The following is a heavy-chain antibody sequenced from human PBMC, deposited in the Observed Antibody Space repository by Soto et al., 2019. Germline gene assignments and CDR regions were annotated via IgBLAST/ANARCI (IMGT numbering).Heavy chain of an antibody. J-gene: IGHJ4*02. CDR2: IYYSGST. Sequence: NPSETLSLTCTVSGGSISSGDYYWSWIRQPPGKGLEWIGYIYYSGSTYYNPSLKSRVTISVDTSKNQFSLKLSSVTAADTAVYYCAREVSCGGDCYSYFDYWGQGTLVTVSS. V-gene: IGHV4-30-4*01. CDR3: AREVSCGGDCYSYFDY. CDR1: GGSISSGDYY. D-gene: IGHD2-21*02.